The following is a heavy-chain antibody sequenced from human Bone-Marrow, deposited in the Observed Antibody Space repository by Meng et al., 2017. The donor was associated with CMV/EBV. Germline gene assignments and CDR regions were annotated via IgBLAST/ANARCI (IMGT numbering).Heavy chain of an antibody. Sequence: GESLKISCAASGFTFSSYWMSWVRQAPGKGLEWVANIKQDGSEKYYVESVKGRFTISRDNAKNSLYLQMNSLRAEDTAVYYCAREFLPTYYDFWSGYRAFDIWGQGTMVTVSS. CDR2: IKQDGSEK. V-gene: IGHV3-7*01. J-gene: IGHJ3*02. CDR1: GFTFSSYW. CDR3: AREFLPTYYDFWSGYRAFDI. D-gene: IGHD3-3*01.